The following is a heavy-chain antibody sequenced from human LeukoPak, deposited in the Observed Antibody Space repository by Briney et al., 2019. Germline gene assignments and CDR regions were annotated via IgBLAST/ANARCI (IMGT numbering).Heavy chain of an antibody. CDR3: AELGITMIGGV. Sequence: GGSLRLSCAASGFTFSSYAMSWVRQAPGKGLEWVSVISGSGGSTYYADSVKGRFTISRDNAKNSLYLQMNSLRAEDTAVYYCAELGITMIGGVWGKGTTVTISS. CDR1: GFTFSSYA. D-gene: IGHD3-10*02. CDR2: ISGSGGST. J-gene: IGHJ6*04. V-gene: IGHV3-23*01.